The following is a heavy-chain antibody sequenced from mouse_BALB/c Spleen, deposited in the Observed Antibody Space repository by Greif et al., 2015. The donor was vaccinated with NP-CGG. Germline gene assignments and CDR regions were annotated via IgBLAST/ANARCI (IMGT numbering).Heavy chain of an antibody. V-gene: IGHV1-9*01. CDR2: ILPGSGST. CDR3: ARRSSRGFAY. CDR1: GYTFSSYW. J-gene: IGHJ3*01. Sequence: QVQLQQSGAELMKPGASVKISCKATGYTFSSYWIEWVKQRPGHGLEWIGEILPGSGSTNYNEKFKGKATFTADTSSNTAYMQLSSLTSEDSAVYYCARRSSRGFAYWGQGTLVTVSA.